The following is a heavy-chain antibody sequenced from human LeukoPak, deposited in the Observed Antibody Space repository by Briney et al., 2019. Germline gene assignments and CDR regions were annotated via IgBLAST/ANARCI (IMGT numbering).Heavy chain of an antibody. D-gene: IGHD3-16*02. CDR2: SRNKANSYTT. J-gene: IGHJ4*02. CDR1: GFTFSDHY. CDR3: VRASLNYYSDY. V-gene: IGHV3-72*01. Sequence: GGSLRLSCAASGFTFSDHYMDWVRQAPGEGLEWVGRSRNKANSYTTEYAASVKGRFTISRDDSKNSVHLQLNSLKTEDTAVYYCVRASLNYYSDYWGQGTLVTVSS.